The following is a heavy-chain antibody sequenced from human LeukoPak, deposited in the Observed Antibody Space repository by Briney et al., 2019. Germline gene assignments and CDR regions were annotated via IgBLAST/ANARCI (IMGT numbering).Heavy chain of an antibody. D-gene: IGHD3-22*01. J-gene: IGHJ3*02. CDR3: ARVLGYYDADAFDI. CDR2: IYYSGDT. Sequence: PSETLSLTCTVSGASIRSSSYYWGWIRQPPRKGLEWIGSIYYSGDTYYNPSLKSRVTISVDTSKNQFSLRLSSVTAADTAVYYCARVLGYYDADAFDIWGQGTMVTVSS. V-gene: IGHV4-39*01. CDR1: GASIRSSSYY.